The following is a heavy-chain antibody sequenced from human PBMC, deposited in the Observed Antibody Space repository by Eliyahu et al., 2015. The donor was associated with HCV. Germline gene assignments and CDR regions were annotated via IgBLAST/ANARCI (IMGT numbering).Heavy chain of an antibody. CDR1: GXXITTYS. D-gene: IGHD6-19*01. V-gene: IGHV4-59*01. J-gene: IGHJ5*02. Sequence: QVQLQESGPGLVKPSEXLSLTCTVSGXXITTYSWXXXRQPPGKGLEXIGDIHYRGSTNYNPPLKSRVTISIDTSKNQFSLKLTSVTAADTAMYYCASGGGGIAVTGTGGWFDPWGQGTLVTVSS. CDR2: IHYRGST. CDR3: ASGGGGIAVTGTGGWFDP.